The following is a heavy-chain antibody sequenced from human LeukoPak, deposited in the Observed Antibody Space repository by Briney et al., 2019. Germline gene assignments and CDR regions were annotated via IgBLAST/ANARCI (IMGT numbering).Heavy chain of an antibody. CDR1: GFTVSSNY. Sequence: PGGSLRLSCAASGFTVSSNYMSWVRQAPGKGLEWVSVLFKGGSTYYADSVKGRFTVSRDNAQNLLYLQMNSLRAEDTAIYYCARVDVVTAALYWGQGTLVTVSS. V-gene: IGHV3-53*01. J-gene: IGHJ4*02. CDR3: ARVDVVTAALY. CDR2: LFKGGST. D-gene: IGHD3-9*01.